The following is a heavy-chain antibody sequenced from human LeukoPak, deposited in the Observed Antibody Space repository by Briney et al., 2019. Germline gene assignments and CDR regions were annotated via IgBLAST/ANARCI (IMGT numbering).Heavy chain of an antibody. Sequence: SGPTLLHPPPTLTLTCTFSGFSLSTRGMCVSWIRQPPGKALEWLSLIDWDDDKYYSTSLKTRLTISKDTSKNQVVLTMTNMDPVDTATYYCARKAVAGTEWYFDLWGRGTLVTVSS. V-gene: IGHV2-70*01. CDR2: IDWDDDK. J-gene: IGHJ2*01. D-gene: IGHD6-19*01. CDR3: ARKAVAGTEWYFDL. CDR1: GFSLSTRGMC.